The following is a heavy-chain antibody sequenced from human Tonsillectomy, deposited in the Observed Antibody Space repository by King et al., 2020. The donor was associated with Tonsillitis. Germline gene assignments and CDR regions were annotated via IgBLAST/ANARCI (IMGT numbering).Heavy chain of an antibody. CDR3: TGGAVDDDYGGNYYFDF. D-gene: IGHD4-23*01. V-gene: IGHV3-49*04. CDR2: IRSNTYGGTT. CDR1: GFTFGDHA. J-gene: IGHJ4*02. Sequence: VQRVESGGGLVQPGRSLGLSCTASGFTFGDHAMSWVRQAPGKGLEWVGFIRSNTYGGTTEYAASVKGRFTFSRDDSKNIAYLQMNSLKTEDTAVYYCTGGAVDDDYGGNYYFDFWGQGTLVTVSS.